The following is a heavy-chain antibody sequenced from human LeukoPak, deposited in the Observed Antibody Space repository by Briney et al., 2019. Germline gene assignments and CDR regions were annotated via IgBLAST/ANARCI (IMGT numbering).Heavy chain of an antibody. CDR1: GYSFTSFG. CDR2: ISAASGST. J-gene: IGHJ4*02. Sequence: GASVKVSCMASGYSFTSFGLSWVRQAPGQGPEWMGWISAASGSTNYAQKFQDRVTVTTDTSTTTVYMELRSLRSDDTAVYYCAKEQEGTAIGGVFDYWGQGTVVTVSS. V-gene: IGHV1-18*01. CDR3: AKEQEGTAIGGVFDY. D-gene: IGHD2-21*02.